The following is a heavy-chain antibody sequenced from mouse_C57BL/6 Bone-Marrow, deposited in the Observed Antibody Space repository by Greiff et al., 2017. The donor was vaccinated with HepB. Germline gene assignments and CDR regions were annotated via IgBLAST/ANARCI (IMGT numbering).Heavy chain of an antibody. J-gene: IGHJ2*01. CDR1: GYTFTSYG. CDR3: ARKFITTVVDY. V-gene: IGHV1-81*01. CDR2: IYPRSGNT. Sequence: VQLKESGAELARPGASVKLSCKASGYTFTSYGISWVKQRTGQGLEWIGEIYPRSGNTYYNEKFKGKATLTADKSSSTAYMELRSLTSEDSAVYFCARKFITTVVDYWGQGTTLTVSS. D-gene: IGHD1-1*01.